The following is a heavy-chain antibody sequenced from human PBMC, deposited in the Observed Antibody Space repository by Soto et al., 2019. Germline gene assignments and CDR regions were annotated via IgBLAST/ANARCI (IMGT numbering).Heavy chain of an antibody. J-gene: IGHJ4*02. CDR2: IIPIFGTA. Sequence: SVKVSCKASGGTFSSYAISWVRQAPGQGLEWMGGIIPIFGTANYAQKFQGRVTITADESTSTAYMELSSLRSEDTAVYYCARDNTPYSSSWSGFDYWGQGTPVTVSS. V-gene: IGHV1-69*13. CDR3: ARDNTPYSSSWSGFDY. D-gene: IGHD6-13*01. CDR1: GGTFSSYA.